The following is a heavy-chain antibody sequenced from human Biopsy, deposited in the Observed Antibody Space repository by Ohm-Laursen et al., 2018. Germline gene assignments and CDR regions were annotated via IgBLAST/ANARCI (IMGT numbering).Heavy chain of an antibody. Sequence: SLRLSCAASGFIFSEYYMSWIRQAPGKGLEWLSYISSSGGNTDYADSVKGRFTISRGNAKNTLYLQMNSLRAEDTAIYFCARDFVSGRDDIWGPGARVNVSS. CDR3: ARDFVSGRDDI. CDR2: ISSSGGNT. J-gene: IGHJ4*02. V-gene: IGHV3-11*01. CDR1: GFIFSEYY. D-gene: IGHD2-15*01.